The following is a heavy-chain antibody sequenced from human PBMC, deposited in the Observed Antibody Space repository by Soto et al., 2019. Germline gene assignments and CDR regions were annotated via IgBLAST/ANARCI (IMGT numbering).Heavy chain of an antibody. CDR1: GGSVSSNY. V-gene: IGHV4-59*02. CDR2: IFHSEST. Sequence: SDTLSLTCSVSGGSVSSNYWSWIRQPPGKGLEWIGYIFHSESTNYNPSLKSRVTISVDTSKNHVSLKLSCVTAADTAVYFCARGFYDRWSGYLSYFDDWSQGTLVTVSS. D-gene: IGHD3-3*01. J-gene: IGHJ4*02. CDR3: ARGFYDRWSGYLSYFDD.